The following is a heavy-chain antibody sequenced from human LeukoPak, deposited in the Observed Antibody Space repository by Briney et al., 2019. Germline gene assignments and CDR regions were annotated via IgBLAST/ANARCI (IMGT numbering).Heavy chain of an antibody. V-gene: IGHV3-21*01. CDR3: ARDQLIVVVPAAIDYYYYGMDV. CDR2: ISSGSSYI. D-gene: IGHD2-2*01. J-gene: IGHJ6*04. Sequence: GGSLRLSCAASGFTFSSYSMNWVRQAPGKGLEWVSSISSGSSYIYYADSVKGRFTISRDNAKNSLYLQMNSLRAEDTAVYYCARDQLIVVVPAAIDYYYYGMDVWGKGTTVTVSS. CDR1: GFTFSSYS.